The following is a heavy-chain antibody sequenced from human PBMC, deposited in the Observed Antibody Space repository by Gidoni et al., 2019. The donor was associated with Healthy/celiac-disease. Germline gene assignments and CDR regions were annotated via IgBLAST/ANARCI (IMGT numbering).Heavy chain of an antibody. CDR2: IYHSGST. CDR3: ARQTYTGYSYGYYYFDY. D-gene: IGHD5-18*01. V-gene: IGHV4-30-2*01. Sequence: QLQLQESGSGLVKPSQTLSLTCAVSGGSISSGGYSWSWIRQPPGKGLEWIGYIYHSGSTYYNPSLKSRVTISVDRSKNQFSLKLSSVTAADTAVYYCARQTYTGYSYGYYYFDYWGQGTLVTVSS. J-gene: IGHJ4*02. CDR1: GGSISSGGYS.